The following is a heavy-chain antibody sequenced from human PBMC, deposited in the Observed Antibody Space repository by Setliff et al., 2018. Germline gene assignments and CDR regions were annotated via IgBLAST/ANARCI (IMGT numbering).Heavy chain of an antibody. Sequence: SETLSLTCDIKGGAVSGFYWSWIRQTPGKDLEWIGEISHNGRVSSSPSLKSRVTISVDRAKNHFSLKLTSVTAADTAMYFCARVPHIWFGELVTFDDAFDIWGQGTMVTVSS. CDR1: GGAVSGFY. D-gene: IGHD3-10*01. CDR2: ISHNGRV. CDR3: ARVPHIWFGELVTFDDAFDI. V-gene: IGHV4-34*01. J-gene: IGHJ3*02.